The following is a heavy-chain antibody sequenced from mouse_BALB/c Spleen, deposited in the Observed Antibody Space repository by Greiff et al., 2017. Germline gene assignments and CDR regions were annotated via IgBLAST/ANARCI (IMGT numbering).Heavy chain of an antibody. Sequence: VQLQQSGPGLVAPSQSLSITCTVSGFSLTSYGVHWVRQPPGKGLEWLGVIWAGGSTNYNSALMSRLSISKDNSKSQVFLKMNSLQTDDTAMYYCARYGSSYWYFDVWGAGTTVTVSS. J-gene: IGHJ1*01. CDR2: IWAGGST. CDR1: GFSLTSYG. D-gene: IGHD1-1*01. CDR3: ARYGSSYWYFDV. V-gene: IGHV2-9*02.